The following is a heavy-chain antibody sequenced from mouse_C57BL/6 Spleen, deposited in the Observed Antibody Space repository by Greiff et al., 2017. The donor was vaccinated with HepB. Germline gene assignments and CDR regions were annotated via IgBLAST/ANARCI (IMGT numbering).Heavy chain of an antibody. CDR3: VYGSSPYAMDY. Sequence: QVHVKQSGAELAKPGASVKLSCKASGYTFTSYWMHWVKQRPGQGLEWIGYINPSSGYTKYNQKFKDKATLTADKSSSTAYMQLSSLTYEDSAVYYCVYGSSPYAMDYWGQGTSVTVSS. CDR2: INPSSGYT. V-gene: IGHV1-7*01. D-gene: IGHD1-1*01. CDR1: GYTFTSYW. J-gene: IGHJ4*01.